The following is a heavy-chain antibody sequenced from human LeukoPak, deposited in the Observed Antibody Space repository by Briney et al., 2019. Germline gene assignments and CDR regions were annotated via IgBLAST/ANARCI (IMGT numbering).Heavy chain of an antibody. J-gene: IGHJ4*02. D-gene: IGHD1-7*01. Sequence: SETLSLTCTVSGGSISSSSYYWGWIRQPPGKGLEWIGSIYYSGSTYYNPSLKSRVTISVDTSKNQFSLKLSSVTAADTAVYYCARGATGTVDYWGQGTLVTVSS. CDR3: ARGATGTVDY. CDR1: GGSISSSSYY. V-gene: IGHV4-39*07. CDR2: IYYSGST.